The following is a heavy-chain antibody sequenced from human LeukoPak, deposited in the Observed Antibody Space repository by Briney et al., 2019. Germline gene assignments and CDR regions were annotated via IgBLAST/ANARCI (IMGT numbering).Heavy chain of an antibody. J-gene: IGHJ4*02. Sequence: GGPLRLSCAASGFTVSSNYMSWVRQAPGKGLEWVSVIYSGGSTCYADSVKGRFTISRDNSKNTLYLQMNSLRAEDTAVYYCARDVKDSSGYYYRWTGDWGQGTLVTVSS. D-gene: IGHD3-22*01. V-gene: IGHV3-66*02. CDR1: GFTVSSNY. CDR3: ARDVKDSSGYYYRWTGD. CDR2: IYSGGST.